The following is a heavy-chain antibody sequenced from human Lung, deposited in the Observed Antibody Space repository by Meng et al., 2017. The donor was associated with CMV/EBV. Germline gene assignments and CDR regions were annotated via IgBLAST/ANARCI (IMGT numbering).Heavy chain of an antibody. Sequence: SVKVSCXASGGALSDYGFSWVRQAPGRGLEWMGGILPVFGTANYPQQLQGRVTITADESANTIYLELSSLRFEDTAIYYCTRESLGGYCNGGGCYSDGTDVWGHGTTVTFSS. J-gene: IGHJ6*02. V-gene: IGHV1-69*13. D-gene: IGHD2-15*01. CDR3: TRESLGGYCNGGGCYSDGTDV. CDR1: GGALSDYG. CDR2: ILPVFGTA.